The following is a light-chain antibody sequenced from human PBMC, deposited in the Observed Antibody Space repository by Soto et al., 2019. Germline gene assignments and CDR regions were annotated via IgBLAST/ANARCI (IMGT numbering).Light chain of an antibody. Sequence: AIQLTQSPSSLSASVGDRVTITCRASQGISSALAWYQQKPGKAPKLLIYDASSLESGVPSRFSGSGSGTDFTLTLSSLQPEDFEIYYCQHFTSFGPGTKVDIK. V-gene: IGKV1-13*02. CDR1: QGISSA. CDR3: QHFTS. CDR2: DAS. J-gene: IGKJ3*01.